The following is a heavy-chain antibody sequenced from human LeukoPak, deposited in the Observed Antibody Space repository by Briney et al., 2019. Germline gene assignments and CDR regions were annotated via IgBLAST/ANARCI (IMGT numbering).Heavy chain of an antibody. J-gene: IGHJ4*02. D-gene: IGHD6-6*01. Sequence: GGSLRLSCAASGFTVSSNYMSWVRQAPGKGLEWVSVIYSGGSTYYADSVKGRFTISRDNSKNTLYLQMNSLRAADTAVYYCARDKGTSYLSSFDYWGQGTLVTVSS. CDR1: GFTVSSNY. V-gene: IGHV3-66*01. CDR2: IYSGGST. CDR3: ARDKGTSYLSSFDY.